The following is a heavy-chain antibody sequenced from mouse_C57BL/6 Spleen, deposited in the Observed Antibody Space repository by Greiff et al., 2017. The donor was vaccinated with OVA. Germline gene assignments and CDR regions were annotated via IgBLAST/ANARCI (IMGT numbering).Heavy chain of an antibody. Sequence: VQLQQPGTELVKPGASVKLSCKASGYTFTSYWMHWVKQRPGQGLEWIGNINPSNGGTNYNEKFKSKATLTVDKSSSTAYMQLSSLTSEDSAVYYCARGHYGSPLYYAMDYWGQGTSVTVSS. J-gene: IGHJ4*01. CDR3: ARGHYGSPLYYAMDY. V-gene: IGHV1-53*01. CDR1: GYTFTSYW. CDR2: INPSNGGT. D-gene: IGHD1-1*01.